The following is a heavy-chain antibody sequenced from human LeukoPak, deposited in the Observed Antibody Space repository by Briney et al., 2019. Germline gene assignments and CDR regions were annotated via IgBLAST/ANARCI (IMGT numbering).Heavy chain of an antibody. CDR3: ARVGYTDTWYSSPPFDY. CDR2: IYSGGST. J-gene: IGHJ4*02. D-gene: IGHD6-13*01. V-gene: IGHV3-66*01. Sequence: GGSLRLSCAASGFTVSSNYMSWVRQAPGKGLEWVSVIYSGGSTYYADSVKGRFTISRDNSKNTLYFQMNSLRVEDTAVYYCARVGYTDTWYSSPPFDYWGQGTLVTVSS. CDR1: GFTVSSNY.